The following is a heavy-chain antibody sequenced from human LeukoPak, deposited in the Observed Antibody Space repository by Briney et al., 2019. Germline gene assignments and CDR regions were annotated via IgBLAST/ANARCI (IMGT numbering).Heavy chain of an antibody. Sequence: GASVKVSCKASNYTFTSYPISWVRQAPGQGLEWMGGIIPIFGTANYAQKFQGRVTITADESTSTAYMELSSLRSEDTAVYYCARGPPNWGFDFWGQGALVTVSS. D-gene: IGHD7-27*01. CDR2: IIPIFGTA. CDR1: NYTFTSYP. CDR3: ARGPPNWGFDF. V-gene: IGHV1-69*13. J-gene: IGHJ4*02.